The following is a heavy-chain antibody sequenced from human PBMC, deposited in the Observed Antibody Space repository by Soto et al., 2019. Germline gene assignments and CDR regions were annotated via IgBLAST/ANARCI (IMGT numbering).Heavy chain of an antibody. V-gene: IGHV3-74*03. CDR3: VRAIR. CDR2: INSDGSRI. CDR1: GFTFSSQW. Sequence: PGGSLRLSCASSGFTFSSQWMYWVRQSPGKGPVWVSYINSDGSRIAYADSVKGRFTISRDNAKNTLYLQMNSLRVEDTAVYYRVRAIRWGRGTLVTVSS. J-gene: IGHJ4*02.